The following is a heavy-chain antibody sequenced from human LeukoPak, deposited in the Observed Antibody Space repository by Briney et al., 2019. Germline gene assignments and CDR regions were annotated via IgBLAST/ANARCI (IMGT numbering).Heavy chain of an antibody. V-gene: IGHV4-34*01. CDR3: ARVGPQKIVVVVAATYAFDI. D-gene: IGHD2-15*01. CDR1: GGSFSGYY. J-gene: IGHJ3*02. CDR2: INHSGST. Sequence: SETLSLTCAVYGGSFSGYYWSWIRQPPGKGLEWIGEINHSGSTNYNPSLKSRVTISVDTSKNQFSLKLSSVTAADTAVYYCARVGPQKIVVVVAATYAFDIWGQGTMVTVSS.